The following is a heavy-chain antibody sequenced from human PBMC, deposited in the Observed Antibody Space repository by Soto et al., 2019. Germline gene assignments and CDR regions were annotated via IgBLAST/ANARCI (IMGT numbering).Heavy chain of an antibody. CDR2: ISYDGSNK. V-gene: IGHV3-30*18. D-gene: IGHD3-3*01. J-gene: IGHJ6*02. CDR3: AKDGSLYYDFWSGYYKPYYYYGMDV. CDR1: GFTFSSYG. Sequence: HPGGSLRLSCAASGFTFSSYGMHWVRQAPGKGLEWVAVISYDGSNKYYADSVKGRFTISRDNSKNTLYLQMNSLRAEDTAVYYCAKDGSLYYDFWSGYYKPYYYYGMDVWGQGTTVTVSS.